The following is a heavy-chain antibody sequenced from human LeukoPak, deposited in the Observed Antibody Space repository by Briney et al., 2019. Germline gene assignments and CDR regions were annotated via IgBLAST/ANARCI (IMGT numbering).Heavy chain of an antibody. V-gene: IGHV3-23*01. CDR1: GFTFSSYD. CDR2: ISGSGGST. J-gene: IGHJ4*02. D-gene: IGHD3-10*01. Sequence: PGGSLRLSCAASGFTFSSYDMSWVRQTPGKGLEWVSAISGSGGSTYYADSVKGRFTISRDNSVNTLYLQMNSLRAEDTAVYYCAKSSPMTMVRGANDYWGQGTLVTVSS. CDR3: AKSSPMTMVRGANDY.